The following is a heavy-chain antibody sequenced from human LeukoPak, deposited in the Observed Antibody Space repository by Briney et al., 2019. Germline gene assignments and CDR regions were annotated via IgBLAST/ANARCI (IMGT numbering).Heavy chain of an antibody. Sequence: ASVKASCKASGYTFTSYDINWVRQATGQGLEWMGWMNPNSGNTGYAQKFQGRVTMTRNTSISTAYMELSSLRSGDTAVYYCARGLIAAAGTKWWFDPWSQGTLVTVSS. J-gene: IGHJ5*02. CDR3: ARGLIAAAGTKWWFDP. CDR2: MNPNSGNT. CDR1: GYTFTSYD. D-gene: IGHD6-13*01. V-gene: IGHV1-8*01.